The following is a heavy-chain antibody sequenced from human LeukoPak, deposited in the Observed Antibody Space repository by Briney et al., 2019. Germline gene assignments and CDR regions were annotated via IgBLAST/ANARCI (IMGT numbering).Heavy chain of an antibody. J-gene: IGHJ4*02. CDR2: INHSGST. Sequence: PSETLSLTCAVYGASFSGYYWSWVRQPPGRGLEWIGEINHSGSTNYNPSLKSRVTISVDTSKNQFSLKLSSVTAADTAVYYCARGRGARLHYFDYWGQGTLVTVSS. CDR3: ARGRGARLHYFDY. V-gene: IGHV4-34*01. D-gene: IGHD1-26*01. CDR1: GASFSGYY.